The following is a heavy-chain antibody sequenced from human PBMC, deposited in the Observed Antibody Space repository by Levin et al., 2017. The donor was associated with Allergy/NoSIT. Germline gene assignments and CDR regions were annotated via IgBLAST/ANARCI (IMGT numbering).Heavy chain of an antibody. CDR3: ARDWQLDS. D-gene: IGHD5-24*01. V-gene: IGHV3-30*04. J-gene: IGHJ4*02. Sequence: QSGGSLRLSCAASGFTFSNYAMSWVRQAPGKGLECVAMISKDGTNKYYVDSVKGRFTISRDNSNSTLYLQINSLRAEDTALFHCARDWQLDSWGQGTLVTVSS. CDR2: ISKDGTNK. CDR1: GFTFSNYA.